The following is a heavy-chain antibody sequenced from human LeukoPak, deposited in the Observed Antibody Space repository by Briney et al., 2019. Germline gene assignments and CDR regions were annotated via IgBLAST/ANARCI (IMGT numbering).Heavy chain of an antibody. J-gene: IGHJ4*02. CDR2: ISGSGGST. CDR1: GFTSSSYA. V-gene: IGHV3-23*01. CDR3: AKDRVVGSSWYYFDY. D-gene: IGHD6-13*01. Sequence: PGGSLRLSCAASGFTSSSYAMSWVRQAPGKGLEWVSAISGSGGSTYYADSVKGRFTISRDNSKNTLYLQMNSLRAEDTAVYYCAKDRVVGSSWYYFDYWGQGTLVTVSS.